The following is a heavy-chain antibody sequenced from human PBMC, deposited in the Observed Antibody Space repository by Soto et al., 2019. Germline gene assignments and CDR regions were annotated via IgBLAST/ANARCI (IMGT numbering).Heavy chain of an antibody. V-gene: IGHV3-21*01. Sequence: VVSLRLSCAASGFTFSSYTMNWVRQAPGKGLEWISSISSGSSYIYYAGSVKGRFTISRDNAKNSLFLQMNSLRADDTAVYYCARDILSGGAYPDSWGQGTKVTVSS. CDR3: ARDILSGGAYPDS. CDR2: ISSGSSYI. D-gene: IGHD3-10*01. J-gene: IGHJ5*01. CDR1: GFTFSSYT.